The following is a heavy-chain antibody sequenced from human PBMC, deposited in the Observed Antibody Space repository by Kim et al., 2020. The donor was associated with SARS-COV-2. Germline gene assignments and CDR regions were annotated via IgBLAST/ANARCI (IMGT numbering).Heavy chain of an antibody. V-gene: IGHV4-59*01. CDR2: IYYSGST. CDR3: ARDHREWLQYTANWYFDL. D-gene: IGHD3-3*01. CDR1: GGPISSYY. J-gene: IGHJ2*01. Sequence: SDTLFLTCTVSGGPISSYYWSWIRQPPGKGLEWIGYIYYSGSTNYNPSLKSRVTISVDTSKNQFSLKLSSVTAADTAVYYCARDHREWLQYTANWYFDLWGRGTLVTVSS.